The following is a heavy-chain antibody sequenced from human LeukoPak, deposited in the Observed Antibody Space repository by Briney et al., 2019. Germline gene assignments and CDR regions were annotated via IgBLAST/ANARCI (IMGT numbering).Heavy chain of an antibody. Sequence: SGTLSLTCTVSGGSISSYYWSWIRQPPGKGLEWIGYIYYSGSTNYNPSLKSRVTISVDTSKNQFSLKLSSVTAADTAVYYCARDRVTMVRGVPRYFNWFDPWGQGTLVTVSS. V-gene: IGHV4-59*01. CDR1: GGSISSYY. CDR2: IYYSGST. D-gene: IGHD3-10*01. J-gene: IGHJ5*02. CDR3: ARDRVTMVRGVPRYFNWFDP.